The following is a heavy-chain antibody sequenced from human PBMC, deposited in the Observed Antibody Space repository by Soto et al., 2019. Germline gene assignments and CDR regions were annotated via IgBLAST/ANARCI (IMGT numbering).Heavy chain of an antibody. CDR3: ARRGPSYCGGDCYSFWFDP. D-gene: IGHD2-21*02. J-gene: IGHJ5*02. CDR2: IYYSGST. Sequence: QLQLQESGPGLVKPSETLSLTCTVSGGSISSSSYNWGWIRQPPGKGLEWIGIIYYSGSTYYNPSLKSRVTISVDRSQNQFSMKLSSVTAADTAVYYCARRGPSYCGGDCYSFWFDPWGQGTLVTVSS. V-gene: IGHV4-39*01. CDR1: GGSISSSSYN.